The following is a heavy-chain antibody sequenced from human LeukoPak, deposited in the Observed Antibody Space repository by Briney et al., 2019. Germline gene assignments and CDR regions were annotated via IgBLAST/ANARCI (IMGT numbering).Heavy chain of an antibody. CDR2: INPNSGGT. Sequence: ASVKVSCKASGYTFIGYYMHWVRQAPGQGLEWMGWINPNSGGTNYAQKLQGRVTMTRDTSISTAYMELNRLRSDDTAVYYCATAYGSGTDFYYWGQGTLVTVSS. J-gene: IGHJ4*02. CDR3: ATAYGSGTDFYY. CDR1: GYTFIGYY. D-gene: IGHD3-10*01. V-gene: IGHV1-2*02.